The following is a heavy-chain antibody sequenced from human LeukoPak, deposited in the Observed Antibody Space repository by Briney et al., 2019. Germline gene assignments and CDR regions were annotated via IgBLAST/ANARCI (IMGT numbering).Heavy chain of an antibody. V-gene: IGHV4-59*01. J-gene: IGHJ4*02. Sequence: SETLSLTCTVSGGSISSYYWSWIRQPPGKGLEWIGYIYYSGSTNYNPSLKSRVTISVDTSKNQFSLKLGSVTAADTAVYYCARAAAYYDFWSGLFDYWGQGTLVTVSS. CDR1: GGSISSYY. CDR3: ARAAAYYDFWSGLFDY. D-gene: IGHD3-3*01. CDR2: IYYSGST.